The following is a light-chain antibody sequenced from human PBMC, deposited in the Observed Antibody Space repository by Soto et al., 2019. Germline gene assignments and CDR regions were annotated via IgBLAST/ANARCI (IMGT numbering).Light chain of an antibody. CDR2: DVS. J-gene: IGLJ2*01. CDR1: SSEVGGYNY. CDR3: SSYTSSSTLV. Sequence: QSVLTQPASVSGSPGQAITISCTGTSSEVGGYNYVSWYQQHPGKAPKLMIYDVSHRPSGVSNRFSGSKSGNTASLTISGLQAQDEADYYCSSYTSSSTLVFGGGTQLTVL. V-gene: IGLV2-14*01.